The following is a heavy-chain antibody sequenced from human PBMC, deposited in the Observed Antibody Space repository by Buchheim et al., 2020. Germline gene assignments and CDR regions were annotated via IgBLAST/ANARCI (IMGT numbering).Heavy chain of an antibody. V-gene: IGHV1-69*08. CDR1: GGTFSSYT. D-gene: IGHD1-26*01. CDR2: IIPILGIA. CDR3: ARDGVGADGEYYFDY. J-gene: IGHJ4*02. Sequence: QVQLVQSGAEVKKPGSSVTVSCKASGGTFSSYTISWVRQAPGEGLEWMGRIIPILGIANYAQKFQGRVTITADKSTSTAYMELSSLGSEDTAVYYCARDGVGADGEYYFDYWGQGTL.